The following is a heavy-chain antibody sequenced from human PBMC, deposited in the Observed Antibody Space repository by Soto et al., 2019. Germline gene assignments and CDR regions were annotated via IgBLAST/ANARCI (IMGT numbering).Heavy chain of an antibody. V-gene: IGHV3-33*01. CDR3: ARDQGGSYLANYYYGMDV. J-gene: IGHJ6*02. CDR2: IWYDGSNK. D-gene: IGHD1-26*01. Sequence: GGSLRLSCAASGFTFSSYGMHWVRQAPGKGLEWVAVIWYDGSNKYYADSVKGRFTISRDNSKNTLYLQMNSLRAEDTAVYYCARDQGGSYLANYYYGMDVWGQGTTVTVSS. CDR1: GFTFSSYG.